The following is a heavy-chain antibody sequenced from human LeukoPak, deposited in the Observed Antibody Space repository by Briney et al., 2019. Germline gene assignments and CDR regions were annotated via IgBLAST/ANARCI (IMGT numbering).Heavy chain of an antibody. CDR2: IYYSGST. D-gene: IGHD2-21*01. V-gene: IGHV4-30-4*08. CDR3: ARGFPGYYYYYMDV. CDR1: GGSISSGDYY. Sequence: SQTLSLTCTVSGGSISSGDYYWSWIRQPPGKGLEWIGYIYYSGSTYYNPSLKSRVTISVDTSKNQFSLKLSSVTAADSAVYYCARGFPGYYYYYMDVWGKGTTVTVSS. J-gene: IGHJ6*03.